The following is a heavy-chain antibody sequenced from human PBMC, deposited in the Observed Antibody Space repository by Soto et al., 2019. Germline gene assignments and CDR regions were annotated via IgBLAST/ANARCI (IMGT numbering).Heavy chain of an antibody. CDR1: GGSISSSRYY. D-gene: IGHD6-6*01. Sequence: SETRSLTCTVSGGSISSSRYYWGWIRQPPGKGLEWIGSIYYSGSTNYNPSLKSRVTISVDTSKNQFSLKLSSLTAADTAVYYCARARHDTRKTGPYSSSFGLLVDYWGQGTLVTVSS. CDR2: IYYSGST. V-gene: IGHV4-39*07. CDR3: ARARHDTRKTGPYSSSFGLLVDY. J-gene: IGHJ4*02.